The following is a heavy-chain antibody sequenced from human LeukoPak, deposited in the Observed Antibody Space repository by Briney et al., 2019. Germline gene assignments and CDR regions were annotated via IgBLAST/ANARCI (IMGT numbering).Heavy chain of an antibody. V-gene: IGHV4-39*01. Sequence: KPPETPSLTCTVSGGSISSSSYYWGWIRQPPGKGLEWIGSIYYCGSTYYNPSLHSRVTMSVDTSKTQFSLKLSSVTAADTAVYYCARQPNEYYYDSSGYYYWGQGTLVTVSS. CDR1: GGSISSSSYY. J-gene: IGHJ4*02. CDR2: IYYCGST. D-gene: IGHD3-22*01. CDR3: ARQPNEYYYDSSGYYY.